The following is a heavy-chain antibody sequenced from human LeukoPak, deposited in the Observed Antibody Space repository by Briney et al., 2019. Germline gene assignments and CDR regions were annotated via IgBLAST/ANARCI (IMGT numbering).Heavy chain of an antibody. J-gene: IGHJ3*02. V-gene: IGHV1-18*01. Sequence: GASVKVSCKASGYTFTSCGISWVRQAPGQGLEWMGWISAYNGNTNYAQKLQGRVTMTTDTSTSTAYMELRSLRSDDTAVYYCARVNDFWSGNDAFDIWGQGTMVTVSS. CDR3: ARVNDFWSGNDAFDI. CDR1: GYTFTSCG. CDR2: ISAYNGNT. D-gene: IGHD3-3*01.